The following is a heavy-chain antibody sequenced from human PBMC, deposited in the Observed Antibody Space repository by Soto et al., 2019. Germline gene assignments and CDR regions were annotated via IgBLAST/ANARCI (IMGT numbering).Heavy chain of an antibody. D-gene: IGHD6-13*01. Sequence: QLQLQESGPGLVKPSETLSLTCTVSGGSISSSSYYWGWIRQPPGKGLEWIGSIYYSGSTYYNPSLKSRVTLSVDTSKNQCSLKLSSVTAADTAVYYCAGWGVAAAGGENYNWFDPWGQGTLVTVSS. CDR3: AGWGVAAAGGENYNWFDP. CDR2: IYYSGST. CDR1: GGSISSSSYY. V-gene: IGHV4-39*01. J-gene: IGHJ5*02.